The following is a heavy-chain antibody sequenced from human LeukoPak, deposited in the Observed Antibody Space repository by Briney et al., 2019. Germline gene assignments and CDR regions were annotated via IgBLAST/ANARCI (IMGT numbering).Heavy chain of an antibody. J-gene: IGHJ4*02. CDR3: TRGLEGFTAYDDY. V-gene: IGHV3-49*04. CDR1: GFSFGDYA. D-gene: IGHD5-12*01. CDR2: IRSKTYGGTA. Sequence: GGTLRLSCTASGFSFGDYAMSWVRQAPGKGLEWVGLIRSKTYGGTADYAASVEGRFTISRDDSNYVAYLQMNSLKSEDTAVYCCTRGLEGFTAYDDYWGQGTLVTVSS.